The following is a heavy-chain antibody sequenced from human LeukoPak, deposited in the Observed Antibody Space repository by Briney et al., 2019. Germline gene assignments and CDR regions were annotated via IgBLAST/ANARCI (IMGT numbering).Heavy chain of an antibody. CDR2: ISWNSGSI. V-gene: IGHV3-9*01. J-gene: IGHJ4*02. Sequence: PGGSLRLSCAASGFTVSSNYMSWVRQAPGKGLEWVSGISWNSGSIGYADSVKGRFTISRGNAKNSLYLQMNSLRAEDTALYYCAKGQDYDILAGFDYWGQGTLVTVSS. CDR1: GFTVSSNY. D-gene: IGHD3-9*01. CDR3: AKGQDYDILAGFDY.